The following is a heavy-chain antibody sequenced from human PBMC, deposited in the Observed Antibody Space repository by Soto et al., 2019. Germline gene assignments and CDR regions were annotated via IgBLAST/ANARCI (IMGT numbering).Heavy chain of an antibody. J-gene: IGHJ2*01. CDR2: ISSSSSTI. CDR1: GFTFSSYS. V-gene: IGHV3-48*02. CDR3: ARSASYWYFDL. D-gene: IGHD3-3*01. Sequence: EVQLVESGGGLVQPGGSLRLSCAASGFTFSSYSMNWVRQAPGKGLEWVSYISSSSSTIYYADSVKGRFTISRDNAKNSLYLQMNSLTDEDTAVYYCARSASYWYFDLWGRGTLGTVSS.